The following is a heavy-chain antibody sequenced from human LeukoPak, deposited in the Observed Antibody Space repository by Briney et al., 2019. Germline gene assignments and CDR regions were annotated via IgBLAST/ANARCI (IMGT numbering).Heavy chain of an antibody. CDR2: ISAYNGNT. CDR1: GYTFTSYG. Sequence: EASVKVSCKASGYTFTSYGISWVRQSPGQGLEWKGWISAYNGNTNYAQKLQGRVTMTTDTSTSTAYMELRSLRSDDTAVYYCARDLGTRGWYNWFDPWGQGTLVTVSS. CDR3: ARDLGTRGWYNWFDP. J-gene: IGHJ5*02. D-gene: IGHD6-19*01. V-gene: IGHV1-18*01.